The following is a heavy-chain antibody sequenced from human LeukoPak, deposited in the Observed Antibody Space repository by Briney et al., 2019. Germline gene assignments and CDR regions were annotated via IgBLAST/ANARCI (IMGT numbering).Heavy chain of an antibody. V-gene: IGHV6-1*01. CDR1: GDSVSSTNAA. CDR3: ARVTNRILDY. CDR2: TYYRSKWYN. J-gene: IGHJ4*02. Sequence: SQTLSLTCAISGDSVSSTNAAWNWIRQSPSRGLEWLGRTYYRSKWYNDYAAFVKSRISINPDTSKNQFSLHLNSATPEDTAAYYCARVTNRILDYWGQGTLVTVSS. D-gene: IGHD4-11*01.